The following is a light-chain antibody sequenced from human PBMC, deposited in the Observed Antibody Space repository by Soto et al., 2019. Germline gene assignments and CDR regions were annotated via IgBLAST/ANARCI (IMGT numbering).Light chain of an antibody. CDR1: NNDVGGYNF. CDR2: DVS. Sequence: QSALTQPASVSGSPGQSVTISCTGTNNDVGGYNFVSWYQQHPGKAPKLMIHDVSDRPSGISIRFSGSKSGNTASLTISGLQTEDEADYYCSSYEGRRLVVFGGGTKLTVL. CDR3: SSYEGRRLVV. J-gene: IGLJ2*01. V-gene: IGLV2-14*03.